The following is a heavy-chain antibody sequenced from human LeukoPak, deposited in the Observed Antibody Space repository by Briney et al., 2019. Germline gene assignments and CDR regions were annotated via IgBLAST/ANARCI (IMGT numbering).Heavy chain of an antibody. V-gene: IGHV4-31*03. CDR2: IFYSGTT. CDR1: GGSISSGGYY. Sequence: PSETLSLTCTVSGGSISSGGYYWSWIRQHPGKGPEFIGYIFYSGTTYYNPSLKSRVSISLDTSLNQFSLKVISVTAADTAVYYCARYGAPFDSWGQGTLVTVSS. CDR3: ARYGAPFDS. J-gene: IGHJ4*02. D-gene: IGHD4-17*01.